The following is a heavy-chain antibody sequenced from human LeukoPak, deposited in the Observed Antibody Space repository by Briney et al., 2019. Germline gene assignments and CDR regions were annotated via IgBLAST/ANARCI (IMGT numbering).Heavy chain of an antibody. J-gene: IGHJ5*02. V-gene: IGHV1-2*06. CDR3: ARDLGPYYYDSSGRNWFDP. D-gene: IGHD3-22*01. CDR2: INPHSGGT. Sequence: ASVKVSCKASGYTFNGYCMHWVRQAPGQGLEWMGRINPHSGGTNYAQKFQGRVTMTRDTSTSTVYMEPSSLRSEDTAVYYCARDLGPYYYDSSGRNWFDPWGQGTLVTVSS. CDR1: GYTFNGYC.